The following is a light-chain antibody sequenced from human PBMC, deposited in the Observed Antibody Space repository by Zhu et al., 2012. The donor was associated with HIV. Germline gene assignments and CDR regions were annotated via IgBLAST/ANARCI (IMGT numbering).Light chain of an antibody. CDR3: QQYGSSPPYS. V-gene: IGKV3-20*01. J-gene: IGKJ2*03. CDR2: GAS. Sequence: EIVLTQSPGTLSLSPGERATLSCRASQSLSSGYLAWYQQKPGQAPRLVIYGASSRATDIPDRFSGSGSGTDFTLTISRLEAEDFAVYFCQQYGSSPPYSFGQGTKVEMK. CDR1: QSLSSGY.